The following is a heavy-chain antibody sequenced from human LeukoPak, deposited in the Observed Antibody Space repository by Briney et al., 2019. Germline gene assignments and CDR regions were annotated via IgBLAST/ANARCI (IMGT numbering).Heavy chain of an antibody. CDR3: ASVGPYDSSGYYYWSFDY. CDR1: GYIFTGYY. Sequence: ASVKVSCKASGYIFTGYYMHWVRQAPGQGLEWVGWINPNSGGTNYAQKFQGRVTMTRDTSISTPYMELSSLRSDDTAVYYCASVGPYDSSGYYYWSFDYWGQGTLVTVSS. J-gene: IGHJ4*02. V-gene: IGHV1-2*02. CDR2: INPNSGGT. D-gene: IGHD3-22*01.